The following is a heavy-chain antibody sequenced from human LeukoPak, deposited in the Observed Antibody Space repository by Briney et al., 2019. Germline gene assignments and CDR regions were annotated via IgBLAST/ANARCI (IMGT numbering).Heavy chain of an antibody. D-gene: IGHD4/OR15-4a*01. Sequence: GGSLRLSCAASGFIFDDYAMHWVRQAPGKGLEWVSGITWNSDSIDYADSVKGRFTISRDNAKNSLYLQMNSLRAEDTAVYYCARRAGAHSHPYDYWGQGTLVTVSS. J-gene: IGHJ4*02. CDR1: GFIFDDYA. CDR3: ARRAGAHSHPYDY. V-gene: IGHV3-9*01. CDR2: ITWNSDSI.